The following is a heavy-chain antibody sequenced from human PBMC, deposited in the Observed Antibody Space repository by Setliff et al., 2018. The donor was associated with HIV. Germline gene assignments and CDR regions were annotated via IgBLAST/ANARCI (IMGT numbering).Heavy chain of an antibody. D-gene: IGHD5-12*01. Sequence: SVKVSCKASGGTFSSYVISWVRQAPGQGLEWMGGIIPIFGTANNAQKFQGRVTITADESTSTVYMELSSLRSEDTAMYYCARDAGYSGSAWNYWGQGTLVTVS. CDR3: ARDAGYSGSAWNY. J-gene: IGHJ4*02. CDR2: IIPIFGTA. CDR1: GGTFSSYV. V-gene: IGHV1-69*13.